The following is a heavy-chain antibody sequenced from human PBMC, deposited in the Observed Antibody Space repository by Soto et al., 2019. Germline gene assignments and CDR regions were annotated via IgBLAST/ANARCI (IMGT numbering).Heavy chain of an antibody. CDR1: GYTFTSYD. CDR3: GRGQTMAYYYYSGMDV. CDR2: MNTNSGNT. D-gene: IGHD3-10*01. Sequence: QVQLVQSGAEVKKPGASVKVSCRASGYTFTSYDISWVRQATGQGLEWMGWMNTNSGNTGYAQKFQGRVTMTSNTSISTAYMRLGSLRSEDTAVYYCGRGQTMAYYYYSGMDVWGQGTTVTVSS. J-gene: IGHJ6*01. V-gene: IGHV1-8*01.